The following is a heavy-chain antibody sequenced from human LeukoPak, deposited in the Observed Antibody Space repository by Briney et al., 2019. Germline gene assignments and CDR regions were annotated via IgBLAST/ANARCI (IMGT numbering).Heavy chain of an antibody. CDR1: GFTFTTYW. J-gene: IGHJ4*02. D-gene: IGHD2-2*01. Sequence: PGGSLRLSCAASGFTFTTYWMHWVRQAPGKGLEWVAVISYDGSNKYYADSVKGRFTISRDNSKNTLYLQMNSLRAEDTAVYYCARDQVSGWVVGPEDYWGQGTLDTVSS. CDR2: ISYDGSNK. CDR3: ARDQVSGWVVGPEDY. V-gene: IGHV3-30*03.